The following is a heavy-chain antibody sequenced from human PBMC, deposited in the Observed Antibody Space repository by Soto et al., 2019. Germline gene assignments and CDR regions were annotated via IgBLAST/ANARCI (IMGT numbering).Heavy chain of an antibody. CDR1: GYTFTSYD. CDR2: MNPNSGNT. V-gene: IGHV1-8*01. Sequence: ASVKVSCKASGYTFTSYDINWVRQATGQGLEWMGWMNPNSGNTGYAQKFQGRVTMTRNTSISTAYMELSSLRSEDTAVYYCARIPPYCSSTSCYGIWGQGTMVTVSS. J-gene: IGHJ3*02. CDR3: ARIPPYCSSTSCYGI. D-gene: IGHD2-2*01.